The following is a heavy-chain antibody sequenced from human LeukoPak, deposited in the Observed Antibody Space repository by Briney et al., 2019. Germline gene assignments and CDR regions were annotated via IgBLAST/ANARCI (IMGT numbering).Heavy chain of an antibody. D-gene: IGHD2-15*01. J-gene: IGHJ3*02. CDR1: GGSISSYY. V-gene: IGHV4-59*08. CDR3: AGYCSGGSCYGLSDAFDI. CDR2: IYYSGST. Sequence: KSSETLSLTCTVSGGSISSYYWSWIWQPPGKGLEWIGYIYYSGSTNYNPSLKSRVTISVDTSKNQFSLKLSSVTAADTAVYYCAGYCSGGSCYGLSDAFDIWGQGTMVTVSS.